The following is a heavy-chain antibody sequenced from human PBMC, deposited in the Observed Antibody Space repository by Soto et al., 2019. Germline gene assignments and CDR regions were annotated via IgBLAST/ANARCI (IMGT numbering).Heavy chain of an antibody. J-gene: IGHJ4*02. D-gene: IGHD2-8*02. V-gene: IGHV3-30*18. CDR2: ISYDGSNK. CDR3: ANIRNVVYAHNAY. Sequence: SGGSLRLSCAASGFTFGSYGMHWVRQAPGKGLEWVAVISYDGSNKYYADSVRGRFTISRDNSNNMLYPQMNSLRAEDTAVYYCANIRNVVYAHNAYWGQGTLVTVSS. CDR1: GFTFGSYG.